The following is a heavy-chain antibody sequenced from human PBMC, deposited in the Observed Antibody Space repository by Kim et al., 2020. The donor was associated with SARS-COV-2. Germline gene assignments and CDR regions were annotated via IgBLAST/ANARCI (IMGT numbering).Heavy chain of an antibody. CDR2: INAGNGNT. Sequence: ASVKVSCKASGYTFTSYAMHWVRQAPGQRLEWMGWINAGNGNTKYSQKFQGRVTITRDTSASTAYMELSSLRSEDTAVYYCARVESNDYGDYGSYYYYYGMDVWGQGTTVTVSS. D-gene: IGHD4-17*01. CDR1: GYTFTSYA. V-gene: IGHV1-3*01. CDR3: ARVESNDYGDYGSYYYYYGMDV. J-gene: IGHJ6*02.